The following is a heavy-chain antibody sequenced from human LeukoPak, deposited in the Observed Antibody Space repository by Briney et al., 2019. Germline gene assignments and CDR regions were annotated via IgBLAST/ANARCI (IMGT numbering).Heavy chain of an antibody. CDR1: GGSISSYY. CDR3: ARRQGYSSGWYKEYFDY. Sequence: SETLSLTCTVSGGSISSYYWSWIRQPPGKGLEWIGYIYYSGSTNYNPSLKSRVTISVDTSKNQFSLKLSSVTAADTAVYYCARRQGYSSGWYKEYFDYWGQGTLVTVSS. CDR2: IYYSGST. J-gene: IGHJ4*02. D-gene: IGHD6-19*01. V-gene: IGHV4-59*08.